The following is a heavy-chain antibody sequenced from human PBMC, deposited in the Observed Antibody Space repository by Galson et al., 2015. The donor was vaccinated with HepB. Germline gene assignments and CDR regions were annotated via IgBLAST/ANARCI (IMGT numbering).Heavy chain of an antibody. CDR3: ARGPGYYYDSSGPGYFDY. J-gene: IGHJ4*02. Sequence: SLRLSCAASGFTVSSNYMSWVRQAPGKGLEWVSIIYSGTSTYYADSVRGRFTISRHNFKNTLYLQMNSLRAKDTAVYYGARGPGYYYDSSGPGYFDYWGQGTLVTVSS. D-gene: IGHD3-22*01. V-gene: IGHV3-53*04. CDR2: IYSGTST. CDR1: GFTVSSNY.